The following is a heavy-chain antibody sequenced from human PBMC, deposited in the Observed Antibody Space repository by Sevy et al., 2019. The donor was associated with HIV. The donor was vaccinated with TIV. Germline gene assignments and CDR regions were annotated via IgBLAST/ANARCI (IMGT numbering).Heavy chain of an antibody. D-gene: IGHD6-13*01. V-gene: IGHV2-5*02. CDR2: IYWDDDK. Sequence: SGPTLVKPTQTLTLTCTFSGFSLSTSGVGVGWIRQPPGKALEWLALIYWDDDKRYSPSLKSRLTITKDTSKNQVVLTMTNMDPVDTATYYCAHSYGFSSSWYGGGAEYFQHWGLGTLVTVSS. CDR1: GFSLSTSGVG. CDR3: AHSYGFSSSWYGGGAEYFQH. J-gene: IGHJ1*01.